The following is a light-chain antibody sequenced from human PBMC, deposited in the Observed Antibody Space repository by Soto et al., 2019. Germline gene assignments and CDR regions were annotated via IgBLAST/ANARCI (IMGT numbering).Light chain of an antibody. J-gene: IGKJ4*01. Sequence: EIVLTQSPGTLSLSPVEIATLSCRASQTVRNNYLAWYQQKPGQAPRLLIYDASSRATGIPDRFSGGGSGTDFTLTISRLEPEDFAVYYCQQFSSYPLTFGGGTKVDIK. CDR1: QTVRNNY. CDR2: DAS. CDR3: QQFSSYPLT. V-gene: IGKV3-20*01.